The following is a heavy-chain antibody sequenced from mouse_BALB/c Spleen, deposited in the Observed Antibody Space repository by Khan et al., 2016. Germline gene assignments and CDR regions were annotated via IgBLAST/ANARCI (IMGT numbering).Heavy chain of an antibody. CDR3: ARRIVTRDYYGMDY. J-gene: IGHJ4*01. Sequence: EVELVESGGGLVQPGGSRKLSCAASAFNFSSFGMHWVRQAPEKGLEWVAYISSGSNTIYYADTVKGRFTISRDNPKKTLFLQMTSLRSEDTAMYYCARRIVTRDYYGMDYWGQGTSVTVSS. V-gene: IGHV5-17*02. CDR2: ISSGSNTI. D-gene: IGHD2-5*01. CDR1: AFNFSSFG.